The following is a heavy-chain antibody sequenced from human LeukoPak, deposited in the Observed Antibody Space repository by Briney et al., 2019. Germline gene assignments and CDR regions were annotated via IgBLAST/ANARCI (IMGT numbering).Heavy chain of an antibody. V-gene: IGHV3-53*01. CDR1: GFTVSSNY. Sequence: GGSLRLSCAASGFTVSSNYMSWVRQAPGKGLEWVSVIYSGGSTYYADSVKGRFTISRDNSKNTLYLQMNSLRAEDTAVYYCARERHGYYYYYYMDVWGKGTTVTVSS. J-gene: IGHJ6*03. CDR2: IYSGGST. CDR3: ARERHGYYYYYYMDV.